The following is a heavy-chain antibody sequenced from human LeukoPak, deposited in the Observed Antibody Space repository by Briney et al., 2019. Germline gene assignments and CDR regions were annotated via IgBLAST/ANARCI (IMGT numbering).Heavy chain of an antibody. CDR1: GYTFTSYY. Sequence: EASVKVSCKASGYTFTSYYMHWVRQAPGQGLEWMGIINPSGGSTRYAQKFQGRVTMTRDTSTSTVYMELSSLRSEDTAVYYCARDPLNCGGDCYHFDYWGQGTLATISS. V-gene: IGHV1-46*01. CDR2: INPSGGST. CDR3: ARDPLNCGGDCYHFDY. D-gene: IGHD2-21*02. J-gene: IGHJ4*02.